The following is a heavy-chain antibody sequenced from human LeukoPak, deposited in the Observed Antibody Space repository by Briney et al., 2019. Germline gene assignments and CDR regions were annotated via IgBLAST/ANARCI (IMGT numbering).Heavy chain of an antibody. CDR2: IYSDETNT. CDR1: GFILSRNL. Sequence: GGSLRLSCAASGFILSRNLMHWVRQTPGKWLVLLSRIYSDETNTRYEDSVKGRFTISRDNAKNTLYLQMNGVRAEDTAGYYCIRSYDYWSQGILVTVSS. J-gene: IGHJ4*02. V-gene: IGHV3-74*01. CDR3: IRSYDY. D-gene: IGHD1-26*01.